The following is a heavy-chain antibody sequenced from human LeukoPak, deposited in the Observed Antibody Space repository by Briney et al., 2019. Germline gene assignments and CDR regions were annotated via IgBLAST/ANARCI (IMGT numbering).Heavy chain of an antibody. CDR3: ARDRYYGDYAP. J-gene: IGHJ5*02. Sequence: GGSLRLSCAASGFTFSSYWMSWVRQAPGKGLEWVANIKQDGSEKYYVDSVKGRFTVSRDNAKNSLYLQMNSLRAEDTAVYYCARDRYYGDYAPWGQGTLVTVSS. D-gene: IGHD4-17*01. V-gene: IGHV3-7*01. CDR1: GFTFSSYW. CDR2: IKQDGSEK.